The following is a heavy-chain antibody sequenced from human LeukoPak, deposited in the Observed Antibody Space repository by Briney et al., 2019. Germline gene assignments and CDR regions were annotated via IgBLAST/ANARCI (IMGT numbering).Heavy chain of an antibody. CDR2: ISSSSSII. J-gene: IGHJ6*04. CDR1: GFTFSTYS. D-gene: IGHD3-10*02. V-gene: IGHV3-48*04. CDR3: AELGITMIGGV. Sequence: GGSLRLSCAASGFTFSTYSMNWVRQAPGKGLEWISYISSSSSIIYYADSVKGRFTISRDNAKNSLYLQMNSLRAEDTAVYYCAELGITMIGGVWGKGTTVTISS.